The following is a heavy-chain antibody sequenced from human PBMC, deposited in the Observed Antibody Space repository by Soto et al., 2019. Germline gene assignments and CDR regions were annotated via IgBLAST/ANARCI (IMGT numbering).Heavy chain of an antibody. CDR2: ISGSGGST. D-gene: IGHD6-13*01. CDR3: AKDPVGMRAAAAYYYGMDV. Sequence: PWWSLRLSCSASVFTFSSYAMSWCRQAPGKGLEWVSAISGSGGSTYYADSVKGRFTISRDNSKNTLYLQMNSLRAEDTAVYYCAKDPVGMRAAAAYYYGMDVWGQGTTVTVSS. V-gene: IGHV3-23*01. J-gene: IGHJ6*02. CDR1: VFTFSSYA.